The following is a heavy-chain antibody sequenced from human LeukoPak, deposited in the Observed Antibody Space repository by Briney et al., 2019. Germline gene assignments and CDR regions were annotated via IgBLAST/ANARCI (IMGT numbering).Heavy chain of an antibody. V-gene: IGHV3-11*01. CDR1: GGSISSYY. CDR3: ARDWDYYYGSGSYKNWFDP. Sequence: PSETLSLTCTVSGGSISSYYWSWIRQAPGKGLEWVSYISSSGSTIYYADSVKGRFTISRDNAKNSLYLQMNSLRAEDTAVYYCARDWDYYYGSGSYKNWFDPWGQGTLVTVSS. J-gene: IGHJ5*02. D-gene: IGHD3-10*01. CDR2: ISSSGSTI.